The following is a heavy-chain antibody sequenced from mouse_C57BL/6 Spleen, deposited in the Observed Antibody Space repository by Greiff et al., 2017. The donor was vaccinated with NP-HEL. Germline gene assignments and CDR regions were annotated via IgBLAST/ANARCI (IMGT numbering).Heavy chain of an antibody. CDR1: GFTFSDAW. CDR2: IRNKANNHAT. Sequence: EVKVEESGGGLVQPGGSMKLSCAASGFTFSDAWMDWVRQSPGKGLEWVAEIRNKANNHATYYAESVKGRFTISRDDSKSSVYLQMNSLRAEDTGIYYCTGDYDGVYAMDYWGQGTSVTVSS. CDR3: TGDYDGVYAMDY. D-gene: IGHD2-4*01. J-gene: IGHJ4*01. V-gene: IGHV6-6*01.